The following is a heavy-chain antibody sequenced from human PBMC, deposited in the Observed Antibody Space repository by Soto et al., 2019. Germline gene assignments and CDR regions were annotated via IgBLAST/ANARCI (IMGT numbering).Heavy chain of an antibody. J-gene: IGHJ3*02. V-gene: IGHV4-34*01. CDR2: INHSGST. D-gene: IGHD6-13*01. Sequence: QVQLQQWGAGLLKPSETLSLTCAVYGGSFSGYYWSWIRQPPGKGLEWIGEINHSGSTNYNPSLTSRVTISVDTSKNQFSLKLSSVTAADTAVYYCASQSSSWYLYAFDIWGQGTMVTVSS. CDR1: GGSFSGYY. CDR3: ASQSSSWYLYAFDI.